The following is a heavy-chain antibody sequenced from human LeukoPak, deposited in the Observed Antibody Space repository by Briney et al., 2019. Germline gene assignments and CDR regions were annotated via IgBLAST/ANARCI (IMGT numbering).Heavy chain of an antibody. J-gene: IGHJ6*03. D-gene: IGHD3-16*01. CDR2: ISTNGTT. CDR1: GFTFANYA. CDR3: AKLGHGGYYSYMDV. Sequence: GSLRLSCAVSGFTFANYAMTWVRQAPGKGLESVSSISTNGTTYYAHSVKGRFTLSRDNSKNTLYLQMSSLRAEDTAVYYCAKLGHGGYYSYMDVWGKGTTVTVSS. V-gene: IGHV3-23*01.